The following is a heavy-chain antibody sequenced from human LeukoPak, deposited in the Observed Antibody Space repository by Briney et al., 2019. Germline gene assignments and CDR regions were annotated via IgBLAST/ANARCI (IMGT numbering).Heavy chain of an antibody. CDR1: GFTFSSYW. V-gene: IGHV3-7*01. Sequence: GGSLRLSCAAFGFTFSSYWMSWVRQAPGKGLEGVANMKQDGREKYYVDCVQCRFTISRDNATNSLYLHMNTLRVEDTAVYYCVRVAKQWLVPGGDYWGQGTLVTVSS. CDR3: VRVAKQWLVPGGDY. D-gene: IGHD6-19*01. CDR2: MKQDGREK. J-gene: IGHJ4*02.